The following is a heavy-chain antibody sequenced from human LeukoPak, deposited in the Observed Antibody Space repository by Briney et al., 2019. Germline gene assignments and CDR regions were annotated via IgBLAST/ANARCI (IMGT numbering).Heavy chain of an antibody. CDR3: ARGPQYYYDSSGYYGGTYFDY. CDR2: INPNSGGT. CDR1: GYTFTGYY. Sequence: ASVKVSCKASGYTFTGYYMHWVRQAPGQGLEWMGWINPNSGGTNYAQKFQGWVTMTRDTSISTAYMELSRLRSDDTAVYYCARGPQYYYDSSGYYGGTYFDYWGQGTLVTVSS. J-gene: IGHJ4*02. V-gene: IGHV1-2*04. D-gene: IGHD3-22*01.